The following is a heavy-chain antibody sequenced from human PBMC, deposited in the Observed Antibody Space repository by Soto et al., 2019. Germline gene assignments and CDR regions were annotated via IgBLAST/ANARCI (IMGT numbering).Heavy chain of an antibody. J-gene: IGHJ6*02. CDR3: AAGPTVPAAISSGRQYYGMDV. D-gene: IGHD2-2*01. V-gene: IGHV1-3*01. CDR1: GYTFTSYA. Sequence: GXSVKVSCKASGYTFTSYAMHWVRQSPGQRLEWMGWINAGNGNTKYPQKFQGRVTITRDTSASTAYMELSSLRSEDTAVYYCAAGPTVPAAISSGRQYYGMDVWAHGTTVRVS. CDR2: INAGNGNT.